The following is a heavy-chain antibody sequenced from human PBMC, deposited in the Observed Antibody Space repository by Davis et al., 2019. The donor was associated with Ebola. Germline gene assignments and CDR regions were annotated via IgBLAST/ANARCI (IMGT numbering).Heavy chain of an antibody. J-gene: IGHJ6*02. V-gene: IGHV1-69*04. D-gene: IGHD3-10*01. CDR1: GYTFTSYG. CDR2: IIPILGIA. CDR3: ARWGSGRPNYYYYGMDV. Sequence: SVKVSCKASGYTFTSYGISWVRQAPGQGLEWMGRIIPILGIANYAQKFQGRVTITADKSTSTAYMELSSLRSEDTAVYYCARWGSGRPNYYYYGMDVWGQGTTVTVSS.